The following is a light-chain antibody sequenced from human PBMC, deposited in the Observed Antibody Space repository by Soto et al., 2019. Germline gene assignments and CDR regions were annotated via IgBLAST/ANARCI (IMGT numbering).Light chain of an antibody. CDR1: QSVSSSF. V-gene: IGKV3-20*01. J-gene: IGKJ3*01. CDR2: GAS. CDR3: QQYGSSPFT. Sequence: EIVLTQSPGTLSLSPGERATLSCRASQSVSSSFLAWYQQKPGQAPRPLIYGASSRATGIPDRFSGSGSGTDFTLTISRLEPEDFAVYYCQQYGSSPFTFGPGTKGDIK.